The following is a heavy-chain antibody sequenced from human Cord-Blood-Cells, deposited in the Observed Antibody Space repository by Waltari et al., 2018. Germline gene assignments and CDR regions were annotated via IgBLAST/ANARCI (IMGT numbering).Heavy chain of an antibody. Sequence: QVQLQQWGAGLLKPSETLSLTCAVYGGSFSAYYWSWIRQPPGKGLEWIGEINHSGSTNYNPSLKSRVTISVDTSKNQFSLKLSSVTAADTAVYYCARDGDYDYWGQGTLVTVSS. CDR1: GGSFSAYY. CDR2: INHSGST. CDR3: ARDGDYDY. V-gene: IGHV4-34*01. J-gene: IGHJ4*02. D-gene: IGHD4-17*01.